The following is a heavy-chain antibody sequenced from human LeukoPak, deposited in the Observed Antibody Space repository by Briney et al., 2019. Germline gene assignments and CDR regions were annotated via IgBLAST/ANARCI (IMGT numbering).Heavy chain of an antibody. J-gene: IGHJ4*02. CDR1: GFTFSSYG. Sequence: GGSLRLSCAASGFTFSSYGMHWVRQAPGKGLEWVAVIWYDGSNKYYADSVKGRFTISRDNSKNTLYLQMYSLRAEDTAVYYCAKGSLVWWLPPPDYFDYWGQGTLVTVSS. D-gene: IGHD5-12*01. V-gene: IGHV3-33*06. CDR2: IWYDGSNK. CDR3: AKGSLVWWLPPPDYFDY.